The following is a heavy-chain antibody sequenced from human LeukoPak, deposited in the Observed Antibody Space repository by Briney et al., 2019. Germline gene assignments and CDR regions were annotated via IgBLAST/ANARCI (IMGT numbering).Heavy chain of an antibody. CDR2: INPSGGST. Sequence: GASVKVSCKASGYTFTGYYMHWVRQAPGQGLEWMGMINPSGGSTSYAQKFQGRVTMTRDTSTSTVYMELSSLRSEDTAVYYCARLMVWGGPFDYWGQGTLVTVSS. CDR1: GYTFTGYY. CDR3: ARLMVWGGPFDY. V-gene: IGHV1-46*01. J-gene: IGHJ4*02. D-gene: IGHD2-8*01.